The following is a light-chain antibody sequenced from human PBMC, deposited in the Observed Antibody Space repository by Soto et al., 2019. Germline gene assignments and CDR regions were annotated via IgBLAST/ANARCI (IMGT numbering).Light chain of an antibody. CDR2: GAS. V-gene: IGKV3-15*01. CDR1: QSVGSN. Sequence: EIVMTQSPATLSVSPGEGATLSCRASQSVGSNLAWYQQKPGQPPWLLIYGASTRATGIPARFSGSVSGTEFTLTISSLQSEDFAVYYCQQYNNWPPGRTFGQGTKVEIK. J-gene: IGKJ1*01. CDR3: QQYNNWPPGRT.